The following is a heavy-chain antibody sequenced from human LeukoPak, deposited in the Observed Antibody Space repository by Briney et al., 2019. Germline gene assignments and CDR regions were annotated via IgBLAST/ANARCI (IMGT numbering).Heavy chain of an antibody. V-gene: IGHV1-69*13. CDR3: ARRGVSVGATGSEADY. CDR2: IIPIFGTA. D-gene: IGHD1-26*01. CDR1: GGTFSSYA. Sequence: SVKVSCKASGGTFSSYAISWVRQAPGQGLEWMGGIIPIFGTANYAQKFQGRVTITADESTSTAYMELSSVTAADTAVYYCARRGVSVGATGSEADYWGQGTLVTVSS. J-gene: IGHJ4*02.